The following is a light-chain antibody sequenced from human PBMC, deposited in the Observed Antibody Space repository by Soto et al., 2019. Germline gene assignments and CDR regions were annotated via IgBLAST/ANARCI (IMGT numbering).Light chain of an antibody. CDR1: QAVNXRX. V-gene: IGKV3-20*01. CDR2: XEX. Sequence: EIVLTQSPATLSSFPGDRVTLSCRASQAVNXRXXXXXXIXXXXXXXXXXXEXRRATGVQDRFSGSGPGTDFTLTISRLEPEDFAVYYCQQYDSSPITLGQGKRLE. CDR3: QQYDSSPIT. J-gene: IGKJ5*01.